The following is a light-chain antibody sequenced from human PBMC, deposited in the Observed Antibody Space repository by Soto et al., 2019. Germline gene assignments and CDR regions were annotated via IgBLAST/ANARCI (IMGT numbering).Light chain of an antibody. CDR2: GAS. Sequence: GTLSLSTGERATLSCRASQSVSSSYLAWYQQKPGQAPRLLIYGASSRATGIPDRFSGSGSGTDFTLTISRLEPEDFAVYYCQQYGSSPQTFGQGTKVDVK. J-gene: IGKJ1*01. CDR1: QSVSSSY. CDR3: QQYGSSPQT. V-gene: IGKV3-20*01.